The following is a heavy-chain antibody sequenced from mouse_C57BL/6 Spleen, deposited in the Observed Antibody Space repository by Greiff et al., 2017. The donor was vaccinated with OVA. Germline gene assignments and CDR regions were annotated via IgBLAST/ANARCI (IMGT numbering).Heavy chain of an antibody. J-gene: IGHJ1*03. CDR3: ARGGESPYWYFDV. Sequence: VQLQQPGAELVKPGASVKMSCKASGYTFTSYWITWVKQRPGQGLEWIGDIYPGSGSTTYNEKFKSKATLTVDTASSTAYMQRSSLTSEDSSVVYCARGGESPYWYFDVWGTGTTVTVSS. CDR1: GYTFTSYW. V-gene: IGHV1-55*01. CDR2: IYPGSGST.